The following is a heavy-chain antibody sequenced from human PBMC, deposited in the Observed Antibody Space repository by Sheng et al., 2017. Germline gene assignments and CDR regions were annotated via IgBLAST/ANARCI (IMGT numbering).Heavy chain of an antibody. D-gene: IGHD3-10*01. V-gene: IGHV3-23*01. Sequence: EVQLLESGGALVQPGGSLRLSCAASGFTFNSYAMTWVRQAPGKGLEWVSAISGSGGYTYYADSVKGRFTISRDNSKNTLYLQMSSLRAEDTAVYYCAKSPKQTYYNEVDYWGQGTLVTVSS. CDR1: GFTFNSYA. CDR3: AKSPKQTYYNEVDY. J-gene: IGHJ4*02. CDR2: ISGSGGYT.